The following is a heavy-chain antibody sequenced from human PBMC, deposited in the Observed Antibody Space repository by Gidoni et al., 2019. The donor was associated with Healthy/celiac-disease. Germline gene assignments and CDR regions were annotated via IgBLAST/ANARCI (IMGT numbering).Heavy chain of an antibody. CDR3: ARTSPRSSSGWYVSPGIPGHNWFDP. CDR2: INHSGSN. D-gene: IGHD6-19*01. J-gene: IGHJ5*02. V-gene: IGHV4-34*01. Sequence: QVQLQQWGAGLWKPSETLSLTCAVDGGSFSGYYWSWIRQPPGKGLEWIGEINHSGSNNYNPSLKSRVTISVETSKNQFSLKLSSVTAADTAVYYCARTSPRSSSGWYVSPGIPGHNWFDPWGQGTLVTVSS. CDR1: GGSFSGYY.